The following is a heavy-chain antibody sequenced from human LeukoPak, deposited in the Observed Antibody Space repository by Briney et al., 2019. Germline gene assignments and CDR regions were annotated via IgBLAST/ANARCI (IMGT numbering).Heavy chain of an antibody. CDR3: ARGIAAAGTLAFDI. CDR2: ISGSGGST. J-gene: IGHJ3*02. V-gene: IGHV3-23*01. Sequence: PGGSLRLSCAASGFTFSSYAMSWVRQAPGRGPEWVSAISGSGGSTYYADSVKGRFTISRDNSKNTLYLQMNSLRAEDTAVYYCARGIAAAGTLAFDIWGQGTMVTVSS. D-gene: IGHD6-13*01. CDR1: GFTFSSYA.